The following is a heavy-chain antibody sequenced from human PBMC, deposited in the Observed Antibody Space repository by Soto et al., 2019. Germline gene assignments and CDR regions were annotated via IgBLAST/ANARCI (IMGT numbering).Heavy chain of an antibody. CDR2: IYPSGSA. V-gene: IGHV4-30-2*01. D-gene: IGHD3-3*01. CDR1: GGSINSGGYS. CDR3: AREIFPYGMDV. Sequence: SETLSLTCGVSGGSINSGGYSWSWIRQPPGRGLEWIGNIYPSGSANYSPSLKTRVTISVGRSMNQFSLNLGSVTAADTAVYYCAREIFPYGMDVWGPGTTVTVSS. J-gene: IGHJ6*02.